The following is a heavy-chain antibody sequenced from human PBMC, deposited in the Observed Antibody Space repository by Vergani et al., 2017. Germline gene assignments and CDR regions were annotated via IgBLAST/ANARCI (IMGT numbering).Heavy chain of an antibody. J-gene: IGHJ4*02. CDR2: ISSSSSYI. CDR1: GFTFSIYS. Sequence: EVQLVESGGGLVKPGGSLRLSCAASGFTFSIYSMNWVRQAPGKGLEWVSSISSSSSYIYYADSVKGRFTIPRDNAKNALYLQMNSLRAEDTAVYYCARDWDSYDGDYWGQGTLVTVSS. V-gene: IGHV3-21*01. D-gene: IGHD5-18*01. CDR3: ARDWDSYDGDY.